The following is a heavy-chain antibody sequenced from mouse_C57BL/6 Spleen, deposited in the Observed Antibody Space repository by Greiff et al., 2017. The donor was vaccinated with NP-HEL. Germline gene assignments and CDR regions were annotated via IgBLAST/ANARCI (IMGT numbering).Heavy chain of an antibody. D-gene: IGHD2-4*01. CDR1: GYTFTDYE. J-gene: IGHJ3*01. CDR2: IDPETGGT. Sequence: QVQLQQSGAELVRPGASVTLSCKASGYTFTDYEMHWVKQTPVHGLEWIGAIDPETGGTAYNQKFKGKAILTADKASSTAYMELRSLTSEDSAVYYCTRGGEDYDDPAWFAYWGQGTLVTVSA. V-gene: IGHV1-15*01. CDR3: TRGGEDYDDPAWFAY.